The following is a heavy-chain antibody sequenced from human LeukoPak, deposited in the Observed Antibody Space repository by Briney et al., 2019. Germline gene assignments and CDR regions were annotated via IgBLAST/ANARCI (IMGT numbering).Heavy chain of an antibody. V-gene: IGHV3-30*02. J-gene: IGHJ4*02. D-gene: IGHD3-9*01. CDR3: AKELRYFDWLSKPLDY. CDR2: IRHDGRNK. CDR1: GFTFSDYG. Sequence: GGSLRLSCAASGFTFSDYGMHWVRQAPGKGLEWVAFIRHDGRNKYYADSVKGRFTISRDNSKNTLYLQMNSLRAEDTAVYYCAKELRYFDWLSKPLDYWGQGTLVTVSS.